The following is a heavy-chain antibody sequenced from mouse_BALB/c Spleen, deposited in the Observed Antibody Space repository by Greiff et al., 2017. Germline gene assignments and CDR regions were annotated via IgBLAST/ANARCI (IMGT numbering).Heavy chain of an antibody. CDR2: INYSGST. J-gene: IGHJ3*01. Sequence: VQLQQSGPGLVKPSQSLSLTCTVTGYSITSDYAWYWIRQFPGNILECRSYINYSGSTSYNPTLKGRISITRDTSKNQFFLQLNSVTTEDTATYYCARSAYYYGSSYEFAYWGQGTLVTVSA. CDR1: GYSITSDYA. D-gene: IGHD1-1*01. V-gene: IGHV3-2*02. CDR3: ARSAYYYGSSYEFAY.